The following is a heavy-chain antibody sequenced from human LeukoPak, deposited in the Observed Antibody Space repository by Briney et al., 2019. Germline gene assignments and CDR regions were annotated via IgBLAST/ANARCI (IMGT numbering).Heavy chain of an antibody. V-gene: IGHV4-59*01. J-gene: IGHJ5*02. CDR3: ARDYRYFDWAQAGWFDP. D-gene: IGHD3-9*01. CDR2: IYYSGST. Sequence: SETLSLTCTVSGGSISSYYWSWIRQPPGKGLEWIGYIYYSGSTNYNPSLKSRVTISVDTSKNQFSLKLSSVTAADTAVYYCARDYRYFDWAQAGWFDPWGQGTLVTVSS. CDR1: GGSISSYY.